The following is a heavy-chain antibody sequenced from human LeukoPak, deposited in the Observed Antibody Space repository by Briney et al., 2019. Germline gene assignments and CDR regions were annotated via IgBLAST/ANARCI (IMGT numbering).Heavy chain of an antibody. CDR3: AKSLAVPGSPDY. Sequence: GGSLRLSCAASGFTFTNSAMTWVRQAPGKGLEWVFTVSGSGGNTYYADSVKGRFTISRDNSEKTLYLQMNSLRAQDTAVYYCAKSLAVPGSPDYWGQGTLVTVSS. J-gene: IGHJ4*02. CDR2: VSGSGGNT. D-gene: IGHD6-19*01. V-gene: IGHV3-23*01. CDR1: GFTFTNSA.